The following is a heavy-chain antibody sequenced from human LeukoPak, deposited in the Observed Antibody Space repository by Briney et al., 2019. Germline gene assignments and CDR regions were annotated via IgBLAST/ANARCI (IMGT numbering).Heavy chain of an antibody. J-gene: IGHJ5*02. CDR1: GYSFTDYY. CDR3: ARADFSDADPHLIGP. D-gene: IGHD2-15*01. CDR2: INKKGSRT. Sequence: RGSVRVSCKTSGYSFTDYYIHWVRQAPGQGLEWMGGINKKGSRTNSARKFQGRLTMTRDPFIPTVYMDMAWLTSDDMSIYFCARADFSDADPHLIGPWGQGTLVTVSS. V-gene: IGHV1-2*02.